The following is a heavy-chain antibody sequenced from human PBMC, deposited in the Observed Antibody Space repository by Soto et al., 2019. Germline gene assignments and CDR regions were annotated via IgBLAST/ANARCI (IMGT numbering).Heavy chain of an antibody. J-gene: IGHJ6*03. D-gene: IGHD2-15*01. CDR2: IYYTGDT. V-gene: IGHV4-59*08. CDR3: AGRAGNRGYCSGGSCYSSYYYMDV. CDR1: GGSISSYY. Sequence: QVQLQESGPGLVKPSETLSLTCTVSGGSISSYYWSWIRQPPGKGLEWIGYIYYTGDTNDNPCLKSRFTISGDPDTTPFSRKMSSVTAADTAVYYCAGRAGNRGYCSGGSCYSSYYYMDVWGKGTTVTVSS.